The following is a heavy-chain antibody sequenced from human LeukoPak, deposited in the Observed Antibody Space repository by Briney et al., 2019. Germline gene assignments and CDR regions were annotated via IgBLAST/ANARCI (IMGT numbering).Heavy chain of an antibody. CDR3: ARDTSPDCSSWLDY. V-gene: IGHV3-33*01. D-gene: IGHD6-13*01. Sequence: GGSLRLSCAASEFSFSSYGMHWVRQAPGKGLEWVAVTWYDGSNKYYADSVRGRFTISRDNSKNTLYLQMSSLRADDTGVYFCARDTSPDCSSWLDYWGQGTLVSVSS. CDR2: TWYDGSNK. J-gene: IGHJ4*02. CDR1: EFSFSSYG.